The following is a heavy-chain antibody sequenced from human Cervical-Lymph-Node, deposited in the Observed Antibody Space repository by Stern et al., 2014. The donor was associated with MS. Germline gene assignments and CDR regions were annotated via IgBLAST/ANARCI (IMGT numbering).Heavy chain of an antibody. CDR1: GGSIRSYY. CDR3: ARAVLGASYYFDY. V-gene: IGHV4-59*01. CDR2: IYHRWST. Sequence: QVQLQESGPGRVKPSETLSLTCSVSGGSIRSYYWSWIRQPPGKGLQWVGSIYHRWSTIYAASLKSRVAISVDTSKNHFSLQLTSVTSADTAVYYCARAVLGASYYFDYWGQGSLVTVSS. J-gene: IGHJ4*02. D-gene: IGHD1-26*01.